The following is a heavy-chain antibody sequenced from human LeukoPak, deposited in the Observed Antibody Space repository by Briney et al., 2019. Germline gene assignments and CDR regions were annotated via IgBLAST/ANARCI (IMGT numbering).Heavy chain of an antibody. J-gene: IGHJ4*02. CDR1: GGSVSSGDYY. V-gene: IGHV4-30-4*01. CDR2: IYYSGST. Sequence: SETLSLTCTVSGGSVSSGDYYWSWIRQPPGKGLEWIGYIYYSGSTYYNPSLKSRVTISVDTSKNQFSLKLSSVTAADTAVYYCARVSGYDFWSGYSNYFDYWGQGTLVTVSS. CDR3: ARVSGYDFWSGYSNYFDY. D-gene: IGHD3-3*01.